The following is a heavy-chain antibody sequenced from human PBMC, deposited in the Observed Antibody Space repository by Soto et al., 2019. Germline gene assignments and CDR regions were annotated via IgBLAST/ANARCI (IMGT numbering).Heavy chain of an antibody. V-gene: IGHV1-58*02. CDR1: GFTFTSSA. CDR2: IVVGSGNT. CDR3: AAGRIAAADYYYYYYGMDV. Sequence: GASVKVSCKASGFTFTSSAMQWVRQARGQRLEWIGWIVVGSGNTNYAQKFQERVTITRDMSTSTAYMELSSLRSEDTAVYYCAAGRIAAADYYYYYYGMDVWGQGTTVTVSS. D-gene: IGHD6-13*01. J-gene: IGHJ6*02.